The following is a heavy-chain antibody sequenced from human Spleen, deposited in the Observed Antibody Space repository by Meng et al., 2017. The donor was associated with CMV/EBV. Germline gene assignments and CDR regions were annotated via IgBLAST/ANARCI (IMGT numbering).Heavy chain of an antibody. Sequence: SGYTFTGYRVRWVRQAPGQGLEWMGWINSNSGGTKSAQKFQGRVTMTRDTSVSTAYMELSRLRSDDTAVYYCARVIAVAGTAPFDHWGQGTLVTVSS. CDR1: GYTFTGYR. V-gene: IGHV1-2*02. J-gene: IGHJ4*02. D-gene: IGHD6-19*01. CDR3: ARVIAVAGTAPFDH. CDR2: INSNSGGT.